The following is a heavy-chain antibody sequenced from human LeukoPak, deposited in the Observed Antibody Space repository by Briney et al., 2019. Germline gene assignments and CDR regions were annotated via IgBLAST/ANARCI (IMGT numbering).Heavy chain of an antibody. CDR3: AREVMITFGGASLPDY. J-gene: IGHJ4*02. D-gene: IGHD3-16*01. V-gene: IGHV3-53*01. CDR1: GFTVSRNY. CDR2: IYSGGTT. Sequence: PGGSLRLSCAASGFTVSRNYVSWVRQAPGKGLEWVSVIYSGGTTYSADSVKGRFTISRDNSKNTLYLQMNSLRAEDTAVYYCAREVMITFGGASLPDYWGQGTLVTVSS.